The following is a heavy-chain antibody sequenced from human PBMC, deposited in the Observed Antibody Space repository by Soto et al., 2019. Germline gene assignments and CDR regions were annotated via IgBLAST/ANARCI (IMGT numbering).Heavy chain of an antibody. D-gene: IGHD6-25*01. J-gene: IGHJ6*02. CDR2: IYPGDSDT. CDR3: ARQVRLPDFYGMDV. CDR1: GDKFSSYW. Sequence: RRESLKISCKGSGDKFSSYWIGWVRQMPGKGLEWMGIIYPGDSDTRYSPSFQGQVTISADKSISTAYLQWSSLKASDTAMYYCARQVRLPDFYGMDVWGQGTTVTVSS. V-gene: IGHV5-51*01.